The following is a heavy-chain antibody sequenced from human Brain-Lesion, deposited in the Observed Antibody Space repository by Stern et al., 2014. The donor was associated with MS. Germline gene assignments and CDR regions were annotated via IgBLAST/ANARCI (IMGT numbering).Heavy chain of an antibody. Sequence: QVQLMKSGAEVKKPGASVKVSCKTSGYIFTGYYIHWVRQAPGQGLEWMAWINPNTGGTKYAQKFQGRVTMSRDTSISTAYVELSSLTSDDTAVYYCARDQRGITIFGVVTDYYYLGMDVWGQGTTVTVSS. J-gene: IGHJ6*02. CDR2: INPNTGGT. CDR1: GYIFTGYY. CDR3: ARDQRGITIFGVVTDYYYLGMDV. V-gene: IGHV1-2*02. D-gene: IGHD3-3*01.